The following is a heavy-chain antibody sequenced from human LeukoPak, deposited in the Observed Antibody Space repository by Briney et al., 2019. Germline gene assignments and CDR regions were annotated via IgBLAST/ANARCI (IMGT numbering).Heavy chain of an antibody. D-gene: IGHD2-2*01. J-gene: IGHJ4*02. CDR1: GFTFSSYS. CDR2: ISGTSNYI. V-gene: IGHV3-21*06. Sequence: PGGSLRLSCAASGFTFSSYSMNWVRQAPGKGLEWVPSISGTSNYIYYADSVKGRFTISRDNGQNSLYLQMNSLRAEDTAVYYCARREPQGCSGTSCFAGPVGHWGQGTLVTVSS. CDR3: ARREPQGCSGTSCFAGPVGH.